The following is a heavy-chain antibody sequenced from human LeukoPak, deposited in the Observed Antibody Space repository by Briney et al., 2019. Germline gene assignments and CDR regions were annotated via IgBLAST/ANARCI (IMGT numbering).Heavy chain of an antibody. CDR3: ATEYDILTGSESPDVFDI. Sequence: GSLRLSCAASGFTFSSYEMNWVRQAPGKGLEWIGSMYHSGTTYYSPSLKSRVTISVDTSKNQFSLKVTSVTAADTAVYYCATEYDILTGSESPDVFDIWGQGTMVTVSS. CDR2: MYHSGTT. V-gene: IGHV4-38-2*01. D-gene: IGHD3-9*01. J-gene: IGHJ3*02. CDR1: GFTFSSYE.